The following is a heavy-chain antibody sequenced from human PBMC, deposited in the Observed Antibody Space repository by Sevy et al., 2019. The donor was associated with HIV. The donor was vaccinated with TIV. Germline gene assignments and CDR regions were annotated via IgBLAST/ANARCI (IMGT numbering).Heavy chain of an antibody. D-gene: IGHD6-19*01. Sequence: GESLKISCNGSAYTFTTHWIGWVRQMPGKGLEWMGIMSPGDSDPRYSPSFQGQVTISVDKSVSTAYLQWHSLETSDTAIYYCARLDSYSIGWSPRYYFDYWGQGTLVTVSS. J-gene: IGHJ4*02. CDR1: AYTFTTHW. CDR3: ARLDSYSIGWSPRYYFDY. CDR2: MSPGDSDP. V-gene: IGHV5-51*01.